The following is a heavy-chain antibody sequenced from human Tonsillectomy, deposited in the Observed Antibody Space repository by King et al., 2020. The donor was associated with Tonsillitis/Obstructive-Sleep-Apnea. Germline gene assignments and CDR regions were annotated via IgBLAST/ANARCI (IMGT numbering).Heavy chain of an antibody. V-gene: IGHV3-30*18. CDR3: AKGGVVPASIWGDDAFDI. D-gene: IGHD2-2*02. CDR1: GFTFSTYG. CDR2: ISYDGSNK. Sequence: VQLVESGGGVVQPGRSLRLSCAASGFTFSTYGMHWVRPAPGKGLEWVAVISYDGSNKYYADSVKGRFTISRDTSKNTLYLQMNSLRAEDTAVYYCAKGGVVPASIWGDDAFDIWGQGTMVTVSS. J-gene: IGHJ3*02.